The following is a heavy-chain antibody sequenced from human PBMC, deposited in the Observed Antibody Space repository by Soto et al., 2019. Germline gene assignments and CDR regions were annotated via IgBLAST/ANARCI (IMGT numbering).Heavy chain of an antibody. D-gene: IGHD2-15*01. CDR3: ARAIYGTRGNCLLDY. J-gene: IGHJ4*02. Sequence: EVQLVESGGGLVQPGGSLRLSCAASEFTVTSNYMSWVRQAPGKGLEWVSVIYSGGSTYYADFGKGRFTISSDNSKNTVYLQMNSLRAEETAVYYSARAIYGTRGNCLLDYWCQANLVSVSS. CDR1: EFTVTSNY. CDR2: IYSGGST. V-gene: IGHV3-53*04.